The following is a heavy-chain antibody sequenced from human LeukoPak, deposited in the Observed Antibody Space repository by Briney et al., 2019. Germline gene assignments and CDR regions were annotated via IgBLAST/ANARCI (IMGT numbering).Heavy chain of an antibody. Sequence: SETLSLTCTVSGGSISSYYWSWIRQPAGKGLEWIGRIYTSGSTNYNPSLKSRVTISVDTSKNQFSLKLSSVTAADTAVYYCARKSVVVPAVRPYYYYYYMDVWGKGTTVTVSS. CDR3: ARKSVVVPAVRPYYYYYYMDV. CDR1: GGSISSYY. J-gene: IGHJ6*03. CDR2: IYTSGST. V-gene: IGHV4-4*07. D-gene: IGHD2-2*01.